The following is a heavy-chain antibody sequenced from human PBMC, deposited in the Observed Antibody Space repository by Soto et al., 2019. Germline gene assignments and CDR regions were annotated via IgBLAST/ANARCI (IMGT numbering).Heavy chain of an antibody. J-gene: IGHJ6*02. CDR3: ATWLRTGGLGHYYSGMDV. V-gene: IGHV1-69*12. CDR2: IIHIFGRP. Sequence: QVQLVQSGAEVKKPGSSMKVSCKASGGIFSDLAFSWVRQAPGQGPEWMGGIIHIFGRPDYAQKFRGSVTITAAESTSTAYVELRSLTSEDTAVYYCATWLRTGGLGHYYSGMDVWGQGTTVTVSS. D-gene: IGHD2-15*01. CDR1: GGIFSDLA.